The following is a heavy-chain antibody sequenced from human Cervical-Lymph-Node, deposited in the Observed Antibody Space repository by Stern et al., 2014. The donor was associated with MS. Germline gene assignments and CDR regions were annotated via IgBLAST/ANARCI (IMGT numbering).Heavy chain of an antibody. CDR3: ARDRGAEEGFDY. J-gene: IGHJ4*02. D-gene: IGHD1-14*01. Sequence: EVQLVQSGGGLVNPGGTLRLSCVASGFAFYNYNMNWVRQTPGKGLEWVSSISTYVSYADAVEGRFTISRDNTKKSLYLQMNSLRVEDTAVYYCARDRGAEEGFDYWGQGTLVNVSS. V-gene: IGHV3-21*04. CDR2: ISTYV. CDR1: GFAFYNYN.